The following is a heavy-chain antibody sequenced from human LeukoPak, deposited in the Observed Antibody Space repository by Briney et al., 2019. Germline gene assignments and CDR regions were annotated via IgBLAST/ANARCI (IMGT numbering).Heavy chain of an antibody. CDR2: IYPRDGST. D-gene: IGHD3-9*01. CDR1: GYSFTSNY. J-gene: IGHJ4*02. Sequence: ASVKVSCKASGYSFTSNYIHWVRQAPGQGLEWMGMIYPRDGSTSYAQKFQGRVTMTRDTSTSTVYMELSSLRSEDTAVYYCAMSDTYYDILTGYSMEINDYWGQGTLVTVSS. V-gene: IGHV1-46*01. CDR3: AMSDTYYDILTGYSMEINDY.